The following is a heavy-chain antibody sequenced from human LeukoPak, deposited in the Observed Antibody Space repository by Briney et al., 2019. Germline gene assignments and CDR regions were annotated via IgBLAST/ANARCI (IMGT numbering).Heavy chain of an antibody. Sequence: GGSLRLSCAASGFTVNNNYVNWVRQAPGKGLEWVSIIYGGGDTSYADSVKGRFTISRDNSKNTVYLQMNSLRAEDTAVYYCAKESGYSHYWGQGTLVTVSS. CDR1: GFTVNNNY. CDR2: IYGGGDT. J-gene: IGHJ4*02. CDR3: AKESGYSHY. D-gene: IGHD3-3*01. V-gene: IGHV3-53*01.